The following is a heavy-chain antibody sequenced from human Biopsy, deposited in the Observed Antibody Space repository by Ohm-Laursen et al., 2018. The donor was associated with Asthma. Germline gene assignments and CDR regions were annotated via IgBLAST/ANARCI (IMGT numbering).Heavy chain of an antibody. V-gene: IGHV4-31*03. CDR2: IYYSGST. D-gene: IGHD3-22*01. Sequence: SETLSLTCNMYGLSSSAYYWTWIRQHPGKGLEWIGFIYYSGSTYYNPSLKSRVSISIDTSKNQFSLKLSSVTAADTAVYYCARAQDYYDSRGYYRSFDYWGQGALVTVSS. CDR3: ARAQDYYDSRGYYRSFDY. J-gene: IGHJ4*02. CDR1: GLSSSAYY.